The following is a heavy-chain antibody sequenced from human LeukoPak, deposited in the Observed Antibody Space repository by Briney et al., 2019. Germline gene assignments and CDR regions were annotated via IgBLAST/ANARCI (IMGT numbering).Heavy chain of an antibody. CDR3: TKDRASSGWYPDAFDI. CDR1: GFTFSSYG. J-gene: IGHJ3*02. CDR2: IRYDGSNK. D-gene: IGHD6-19*01. Sequence: GGSLRLSCAASGFTFSSYGMHWVRQAPGKGLEWVAFIRYDGSNKYYADSVKGRFTISRDNSKNTLYLQMNSLRAEDTAVYYCTKDRASSGWYPDAFDIWGQGTMVTVSS. V-gene: IGHV3-30*02.